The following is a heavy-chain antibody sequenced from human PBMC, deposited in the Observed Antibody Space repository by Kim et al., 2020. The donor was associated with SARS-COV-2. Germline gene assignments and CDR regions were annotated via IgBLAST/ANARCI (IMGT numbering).Heavy chain of an antibody. Sequence: TRYSPSFQGQVTISADKSLSTAYLQWSSLKASDTAMYYCARHLEAAAGDYWGQGTLVTVSS. V-gene: IGHV5-51*01. D-gene: IGHD6-13*01. CDR3: ARHLEAAAGDY. J-gene: IGHJ4*02. CDR2: T.